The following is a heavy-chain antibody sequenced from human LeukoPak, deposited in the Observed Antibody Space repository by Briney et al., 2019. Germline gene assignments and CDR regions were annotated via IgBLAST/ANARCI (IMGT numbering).Heavy chain of an antibody. D-gene: IGHD1-20*01. Sequence: SETLSLTCTVSGGSISSGGYHWSWIRQPPGKGLEWIGYIYHSGSTYYNPFLKSRVTISVDRSKNQFSLKLSSVTAADTAVYYCAREGNNWNPDYWGQGTLVTVSS. V-gene: IGHV4-30-2*01. CDR3: AREGNNWNPDY. CDR2: IYHSGST. J-gene: IGHJ4*02. CDR1: GGSISSGGYH.